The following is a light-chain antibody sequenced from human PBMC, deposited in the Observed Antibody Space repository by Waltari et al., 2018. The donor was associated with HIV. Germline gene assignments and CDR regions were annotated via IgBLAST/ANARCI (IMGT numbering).Light chain of an antibody. J-gene: IGLJ2*01. CDR1: SSDVGGYNA. V-gene: IGLV2-14*01. Sequence: QSALTQPASVSGSPGQSISISCTGTSSDVGGYNAVSWYQQHPAKAPKLVILEVSNRPSGVSNRFSGSKSGNRASLTISGLQAEDEAYYYCSSYTSSDTVVFSGGTKVTVL. CDR2: EVS. CDR3: SSYTSSDTVV.